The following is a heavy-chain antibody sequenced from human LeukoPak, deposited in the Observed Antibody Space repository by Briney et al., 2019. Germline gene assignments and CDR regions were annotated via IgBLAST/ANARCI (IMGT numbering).Heavy chain of an antibody. J-gene: IGHJ4*02. CDR3: AEGRGGWPRGGFDH. V-gene: IGHV3-23*01. CDR2: VTGSGDGT. Sequence: GGSLRLSCAATGFTFSSNAMTWVRQAPGKGLEWVSTVTGSGDGTYYADSVKGRFSISRDNSKNALFLQMNSLRAEDTAIYYCAEGRGGWPRGGFDHWGQGTLVTGSS. D-gene: IGHD6-19*01. CDR1: GFTFSSNA.